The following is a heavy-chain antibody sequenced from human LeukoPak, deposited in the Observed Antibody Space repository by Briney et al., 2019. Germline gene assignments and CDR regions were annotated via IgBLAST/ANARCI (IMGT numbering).Heavy chain of an antibody. D-gene: IGHD2-15*01. V-gene: IGHV1-69*04. Sequence: SVKVSCKASGGTFSSYAISWVRQAPGQGLEWMGRIIPILGIANYAQKFQGRVTITADKSTSTAYMELSSLRSEDTAVYYCARDRYCSGGSCYVRSYYYYMDVWGKGTTVTVSS. CDR1: GGTFSSYA. J-gene: IGHJ6*03. CDR3: ARDRYCSGGSCYVRSYYYYMDV. CDR2: IIPILGIA.